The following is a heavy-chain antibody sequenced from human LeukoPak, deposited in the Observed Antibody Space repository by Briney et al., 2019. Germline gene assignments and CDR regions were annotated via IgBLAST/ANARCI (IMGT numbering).Heavy chain of an antibody. CDR1: GFTFSSYS. J-gene: IGHJ4*02. CDR2: ISSSSSYI. CDR3: ARDLLFGIAAADK. V-gene: IGHV3-21*01. Sequence: GGSLRLSCAASGFTFSSYSMNWVRQAPGKGLEWVSSISSSSSYIYYADSVKGRFTISRDNAKNSLYLQMNSLRAEDTAVYYCARDLLFGIAAADKGGQGTLVTVSS. D-gene: IGHD6-13*01.